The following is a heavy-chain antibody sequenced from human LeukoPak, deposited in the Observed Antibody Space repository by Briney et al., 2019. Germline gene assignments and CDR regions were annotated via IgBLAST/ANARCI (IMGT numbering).Heavy chain of an antibody. CDR2: INPSGGST. J-gene: IGHJ4*02. CDR1: GYTFTSYY. V-gene: IGHV1-46*01. CDR3: ASGDYGDPPLNY. D-gene: IGHD4/OR15-4a*01. Sequence: VASVTVSCTASGYTFTSYYMHWVRQAPGQGLEWMGIINPSGGSTSYAQKFQGRVTMTRDMSTSTVYMELSSLRSEDTAVYYCASGDYGDPPLNYWGQGTLVTVSS.